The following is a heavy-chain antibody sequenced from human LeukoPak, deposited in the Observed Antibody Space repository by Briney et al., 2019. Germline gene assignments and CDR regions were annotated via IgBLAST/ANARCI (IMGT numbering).Heavy chain of an antibody. D-gene: IGHD3-22*01. Sequence: GGSLRLSCAASGFTFSSYGMHWVRLAPGKGLEWVALIWYDGSNTYYADSVKGRFTISRDNSKNTLYLQMNSLRAEDTAVYYCAREHYDSSGYYLEDAFDIWGQGTMVTVSS. J-gene: IGHJ3*02. CDR1: GFTFSSYG. CDR2: IWYDGSNT. CDR3: AREHYDSSGYYLEDAFDI. V-gene: IGHV3-33*01.